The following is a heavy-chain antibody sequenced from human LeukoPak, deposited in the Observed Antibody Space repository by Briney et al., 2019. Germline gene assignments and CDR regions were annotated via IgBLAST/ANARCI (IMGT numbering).Heavy chain of an antibody. Sequence: PGGSLRLSCAASGFTVSSNYMSWVRQAPGKGLVWVSVIYSGGSTYYADSVKGRFTISTDNSKNTLYLQMNSLRAEDTAVYYCARGRGKENWFDPWGQGTLVTVSS. V-gene: IGHV3-53*01. D-gene: IGHD3-16*01. CDR2: IYSGGST. J-gene: IGHJ5*02. CDR3: ARGRGKENWFDP. CDR1: GFTVSSNY.